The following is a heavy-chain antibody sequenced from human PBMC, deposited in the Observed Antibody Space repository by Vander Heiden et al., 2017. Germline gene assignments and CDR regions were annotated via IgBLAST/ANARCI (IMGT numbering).Heavy chain of an antibody. Sequence: QITLKESGPALVQPTQTLTLTCSFSALSLRSDGVGVGWLRQPPGKALEWIELIYWEDEKRYSPSLQSRVAISEDTSKNQVLLTMTNMHPLDTGTYYCARRLGDNGALYYFDLWGQGTLVTVSS. D-gene: IGHD4-17*01. CDR1: ALSLRSDGVG. CDR3: ARRLGDNGALYYFDL. CDR2: IYWEDEK. J-gene: IGHJ4*02. V-gene: IGHV2-5*02.